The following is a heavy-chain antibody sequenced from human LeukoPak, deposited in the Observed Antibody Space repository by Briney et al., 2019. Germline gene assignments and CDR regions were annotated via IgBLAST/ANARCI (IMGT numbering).Heavy chain of an antibody. CDR1: SGSISNYY. Sequence: SETLSLTCTVSSGSISNYYWILIRQTPGKGLEWIAYISNVGGTNYNPSLKSRVTISVDTTQNQFSLKLSSVTAADTAIYYCARGLRSGPFTFYFYGTDVWGQGTSVTV. V-gene: IGHV4-59*01. CDR2: ISNVGGT. CDR3: ARGLRSGPFTFYFYGTDV. J-gene: IGHJ6*02. D-gene: IGHD2/OR15-2a*01.